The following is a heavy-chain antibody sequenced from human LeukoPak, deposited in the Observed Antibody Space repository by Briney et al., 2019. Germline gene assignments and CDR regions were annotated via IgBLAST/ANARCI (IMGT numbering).Heavy chain of an antibody. CDR1: GFTFDDYG. Sequence: GSLRLSCAASGFTFDDYGMSWIRQPPGKGLEWIGYIYYSGSTNYNPSLKSRVTISVDTSKNQFSLKLSSVTAADTAVYYCARGSYYDSSGYQVFEFDYWGQGTLVTVSS. J-gene: IGHJ4*02. CDR2: IYYSGST. CDR3: ARGSYYDSSGYQVFEFDY. D-gene: IGHD3-22*01. V-gene: IGHV4-59*01.